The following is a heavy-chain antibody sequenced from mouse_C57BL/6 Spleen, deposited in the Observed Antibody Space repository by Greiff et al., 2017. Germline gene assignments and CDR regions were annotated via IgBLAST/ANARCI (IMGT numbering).Heavy chain of an antibody. CDR3: ARRTTVVPYAMDY. J-gene: IGHJ4*01. CDR2: IYWDDDK. Sequence: ESGPGILQSSQTLSLTCSFSGFSLSTSGMGVSWIRQPSGKGLEWLAHIYWDDDKRYNPSLKSRLTISKDTSRNQVFLKITNVDTAATATYDCARRTTVVPYAMDYWGQGTSVTVSS. V-gene: IGHV8-12*01. CDR1: GFSLSTSGMG. D-gene: IGHD1-1*01.